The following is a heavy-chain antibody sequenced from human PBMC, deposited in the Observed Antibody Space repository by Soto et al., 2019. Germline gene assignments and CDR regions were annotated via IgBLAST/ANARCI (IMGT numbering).Heavy chain of an antibody. CDR2: INAGNGNT. D-gene: IGHD5-12*01. J-gene: IGHJ4*02. CDR1: AYTFTGYS. Sequence: ASVNGSCNASAYTFTGYSMHWVRQAPGQRLEWMGWINAGNGNTKYSQKFQGRVTITRDTSASTAYMELSSLRSEDTAVYYCARVSGYYLHDYWGQGTLVTVSS. CDR3: ARVSGYYLHDY. V-gene: IGHV1-3*01.